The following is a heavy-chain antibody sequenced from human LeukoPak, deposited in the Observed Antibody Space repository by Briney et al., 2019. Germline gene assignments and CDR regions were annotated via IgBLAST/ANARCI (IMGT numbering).Heavy chain of an antibody. J-gene: IGHJ3*02. V-gene: IGHV4-59*01. CDR1: GDSISSYY. CDR2: IYYSGST. CDR3: ARGPSAFDI. Sequence: SEPLSLTCTVCGDSISSYYWSWLRQPPGEGLEWVGYIYYSGSTNYNPSLTSRVTISVDTSNNQSSLKLTSGPAADTAVYYFARGPSAFDIWGQGTMVTVSS.